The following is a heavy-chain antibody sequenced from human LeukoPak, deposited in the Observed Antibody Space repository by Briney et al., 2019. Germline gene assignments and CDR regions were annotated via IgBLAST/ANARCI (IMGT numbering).Heavy chain of an antibody. D-gene: IGHD3-22*01. J-gene: IGHJ4*02. CDR1: GFTFDDYG. CDR3: ARAYYDSSGKTLDY. V-gene: IGHV3-20*04. CDR2: INWNGGST. Sequence: GGSLRLSCAASGFTFDDYGMSWVRQAPGKGLEWVSGINWNGGSTGYADSVKGRFTISRDNAKNSLYLQMNSLRAGDTALYYCARAYYDSSGKTLDYWGQGTLVTVSS.